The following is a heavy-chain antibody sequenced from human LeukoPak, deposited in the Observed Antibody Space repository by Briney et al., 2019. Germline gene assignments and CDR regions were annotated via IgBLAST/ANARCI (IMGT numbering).Heavy chain of an antibody. V-gene: IGHV3-23*01. D-gene: IGHD6-19*01. Sequence: GGSLRLSCAASGFTFSSYAMSWVRQAPGKGLEWVSAISGSGGTTYHTDSVKGRFTISRDNSKNTLYLQMNSLRAEDTAVYYCAKSHCCSSGCPEDWFDPWGQGTLVTVSS. CDR3: AKSHCCSSGCPEDWFDP. J-gene: IGHJ5*02. CDR2: ISGSGGTT. CDR1: GFTFSSYA.